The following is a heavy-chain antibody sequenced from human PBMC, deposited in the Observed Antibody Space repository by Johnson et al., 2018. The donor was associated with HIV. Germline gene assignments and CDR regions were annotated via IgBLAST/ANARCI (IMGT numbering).Heavy chain of an antibody. CDR1: GFTFSSYY. V-gene: IGHV3-7*05. Sequence: MQLVESGGGLVQPGGSLRLSCAASGFTFSSYYMSWVRQAPGKGLEWVANIKQDGSDKYYVDSVKGRFTISRDNAKNSLYLQMNSLTAEDTALYYCARESLLITPRRDDAFDIWGQGTMVTVSS. J-gene: IGHJ3*02. CDR2: IKQDGSDK. D-gene: IGHD6-6*01. CDR3: ARESLLITPRRDDAFDI.